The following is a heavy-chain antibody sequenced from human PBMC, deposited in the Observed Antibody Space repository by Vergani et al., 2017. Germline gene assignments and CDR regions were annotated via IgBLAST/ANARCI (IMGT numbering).Heavy chain of an antibody. CDR2: VSTGTKSQ. D-gene: IGHD2-2*01. CDR3: AREYSSTSGRAFDF. J-gene: IGHJ3*01. Sequence: VQLVESGGGVVQPGGSLRLSCVVSGFDFSSYIMNWVRQAPGKGLEWVSFVSTGTKSQSYAESVKGRFTISRDSAKNSLYRQMDSLRAEDTAVYYCAREYSSTSGRAFDFWGQGTKVTVSS. CDR1: GFDFSSYI. V-gene: IGHV3-48*01.